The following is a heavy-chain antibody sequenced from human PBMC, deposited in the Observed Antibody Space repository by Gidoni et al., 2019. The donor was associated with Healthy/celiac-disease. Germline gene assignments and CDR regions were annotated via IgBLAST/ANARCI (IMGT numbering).Heavy chain of an antibody. CDR1: GGSISSGGYS. J-gene: IGHJ4*01. CDR3: ARDTGFGDFDY. D-gene: IGHD3-10*01. CDR2: IYPSGST. V-gene: IGHV4-30-2*01. Sequence: QLQLQESGSGLVKPSQTLSLTCAVSGGSISSGGYSWSWIRQPPGKGLEWIGYIYPSGSTYYNPSLKSRVTISVDRSKNQFSLKLSSVTAADTAVYYCARDTGFGDFDYWGQEPWSPSPQ.